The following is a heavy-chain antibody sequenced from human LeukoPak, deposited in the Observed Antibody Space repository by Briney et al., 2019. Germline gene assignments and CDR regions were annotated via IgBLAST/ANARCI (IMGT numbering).Heavy chain of an antibody. CDR1: GGSISSYY. V-gene: IGHV4-59*01. J-gene: IGHJ3*02. CDR3: ARDYYDSSGYDAFDI. Sequence: PSETLSLTCTVSGGSISSYYWSWIRQPPGKGLEWIGYIYYSGSTNYNPSLKSRVTISVDTSENQFSLKLSSVTAADTAVYYCARDYYDSSGYDAFDIWGQGTMVTVSS. CDR2: IYYSGST. D-gene: IGHD3-22*01.